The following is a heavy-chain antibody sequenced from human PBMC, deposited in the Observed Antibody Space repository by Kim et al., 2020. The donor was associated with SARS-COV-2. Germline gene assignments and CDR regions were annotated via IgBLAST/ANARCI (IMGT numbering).Heavy chain of an antibody. Sequence: SETLSLTCAVYGGSFSGYYWSWIRQPPGKGLEWIGEINHSGSTNYNPSLKSRVTISVDTSKNQFSLKLSSVTAADTAVYYCARGQRRERQQLARAQRHGRQAYYYYGMDVWGQGTTVTVSS. J-gene: IGHJ6*02. V-gene: IGHV4-34*01. CDR3: ARGQRRERQQLARAQRHGRQAYYYYGMDV. D-gene: IGHD6-13*01. CDR2: INHSGST. CDR1: GGSFSGYY.